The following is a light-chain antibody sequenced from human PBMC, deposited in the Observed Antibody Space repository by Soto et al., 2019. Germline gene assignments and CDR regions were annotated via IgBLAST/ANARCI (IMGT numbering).Light chain of an antibody. Sequence: EIAMTQSPATLSVSPGERATLSCRASQIVSTNLAWYKQKPGQAPRLLMYGASTRATGIPARLSGSGSGTEFTLTISSLQSEDFAVYYCQQYNNWPYTFGQGTKLEIK. V-gene: IGKV3-15*01. CDR3: QQYNNWPYT. CDR1: QIVSTN. J-gene: IGKJ2*01. CDR2: GAS.